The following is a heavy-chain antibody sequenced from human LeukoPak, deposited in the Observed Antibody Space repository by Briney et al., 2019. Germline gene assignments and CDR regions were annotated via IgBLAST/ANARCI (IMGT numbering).Heavy chain of an antibody. V-gene: IGHV1-8*01. D-gene: IGHD6-13*01. CDR1: GYTFTSSD. J-gene: IGHJ4*02. CDR3: ARGRPGLASAGTYDF. CDR2: MNPNSGKT. Sequence: ASVKVSCKASGYTFTSSDINWVRQAPGQGLEWMGWMNPNSGKTGSARKFQGRVAMSKNISISTAYIEVSSLGYEDTATYYCARGRPGLASAGTYDFWAQGTLITVSS.